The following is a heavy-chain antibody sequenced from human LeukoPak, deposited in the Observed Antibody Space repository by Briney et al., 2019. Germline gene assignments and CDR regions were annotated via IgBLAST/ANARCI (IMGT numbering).Heavy chain of an antibody. CDR2: ISYDGSNK. CDR1: GFTFSSYG. V-gene: IGHV3-30*18. Sequence: GGSLRLSCAASGFTFSSYGMHWVRQAPGKGLEWVAVISYDGSNKYYADSVKGRFTISRDNSKNTLYLQMNSLRAEDTAVYYCAKDIGVNYYYGMDVWGQGTTVTVPS. D-gene: IGHD2-21*01. CDR3: AKDIGVNYYYGMDV. J-gene: IGHJ6*02.